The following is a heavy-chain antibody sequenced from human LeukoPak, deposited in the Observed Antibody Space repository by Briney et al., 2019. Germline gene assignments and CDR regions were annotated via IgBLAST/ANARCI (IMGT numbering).Heavy chain of an antibody. J-gene: IGHJ6*02. V-gene: IGHV3-11*01. CDR3: ARDLVLPPYSNYVGGYYYGMEV. CDR2: ISSSGSTI. D-gene: IGHD4-11*01. CDR1: GFTFSDHY. Sequence: GGSLRLSCAASGFTFSDHYMSWIRQAPGKGLEWVSYISSSGSTIHYADSVKGRFTVSRDNAKNSLYLQMNSLRAEDTAVYYCARDLVLPPYSNYVGGYYYGMEVWGQGTTVTVSS.